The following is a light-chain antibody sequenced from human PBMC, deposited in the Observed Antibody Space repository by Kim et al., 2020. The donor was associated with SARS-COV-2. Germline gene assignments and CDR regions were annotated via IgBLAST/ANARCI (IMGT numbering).Light chain of an antibody. V-gene: IGKV3-15*01. CDR1: QSVNTD. J-gene: IGKJ2*01. Sequence: EIVMTQSPATLSVSPGERATLSCTASQSVNTDLAWYQHKPGQPPRLPISDASARATGLPVRFSGSGSGTEFTLTITSLQSEDFAVYFCQQYNKWPYTFGQGTKLEI. CDR3: QQYNKWPYT. CDR2: DAS.